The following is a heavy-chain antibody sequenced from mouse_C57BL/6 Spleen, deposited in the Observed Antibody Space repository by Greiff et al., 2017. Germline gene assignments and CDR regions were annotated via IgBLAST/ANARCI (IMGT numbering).Heavy chain of an antibody. CDR1: GYTFTSSW. J-gene: IGHJ3*01. CDR3: AKGPAFAY. V-gene: IGHV1-69*01. CDR2: IDPSDSYT. Sequence: QVQLQQPGAELVLPGASVKLSCKASGYTFTSSWMHWVKQRPGQGLEWIGEIDPSDSYTNYNQKFKGKSTVTVDKASSTAYMQLSSLTSEDAAVYYCAKGPAFAYWGQGTLVTVSA.